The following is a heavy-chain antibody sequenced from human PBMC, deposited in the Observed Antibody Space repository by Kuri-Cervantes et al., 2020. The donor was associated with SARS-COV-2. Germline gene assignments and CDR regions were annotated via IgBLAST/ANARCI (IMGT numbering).Heavy chain of an antibody. J-gene: IGHJ5*02. CDR2: IYYSGST. V-gene: IGHV4-39*01. Sequence: SETLSLTCTVSGGSISSSSYYWGWIRQPPGKGLEWIGSIYYSGSTYYTPSLKSRVTISVDTSKNQFSLKLSSVTAADTAVYYCARQMMSSITIFGVVITRNWFDPWGQGTLVTVSS. D-gene: IGHD3-3*01. CDR1: GGSISSSSYY. CDR3: ARQMMSSITIFGVVITRNWFDP.